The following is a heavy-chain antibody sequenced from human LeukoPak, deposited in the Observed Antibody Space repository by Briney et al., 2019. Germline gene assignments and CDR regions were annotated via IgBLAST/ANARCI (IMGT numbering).Heavy chain of an antibody. V-gene: IGHV3-66*02. Sequence: GGSLRLSCAASGFTVSSNYMSWVRQAPGKGLEWVSVIYSGGSTYYAESVKGRFTISRDNSKNTLYLQMNSLRAEDTAVYYCARDPGYGDYESFDYWGQGTLVTVSS. D-gene: IGHD4-17*01. CDR2: IYSGGST. CDR1: GFTVSSNY. J-gene: IGHJ4*02. CDR3: ARDPGYGDYESFDY.